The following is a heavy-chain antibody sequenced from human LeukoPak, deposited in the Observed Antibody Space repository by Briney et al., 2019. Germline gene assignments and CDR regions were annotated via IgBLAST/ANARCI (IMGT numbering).Heavy chain of an antibody. CDR1: GESFINYY. CDR3: TSLNSGYGGWFDQ. Sequence: SETLSLTCAVYGESFINYYWSWIRQPPGKGLEWIGEINHSGSTNYNPSLKSRVTISVDTSKNQFSLKLSSVTAADTAVYYCTSLNSGYGGWFDQWGQGTLVTVSS. V-gene: IGHV4-34*01. D-gene: IGHD5-12*01. CDR2: INHSGST. J-gene: IGHJ5*02.